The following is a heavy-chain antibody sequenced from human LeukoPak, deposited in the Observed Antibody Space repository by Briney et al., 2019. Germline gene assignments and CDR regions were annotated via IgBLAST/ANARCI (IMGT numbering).Heavy chain of an antibody. D-gene: IGHD6-13*01. V-gene: IGHV3-11*01. CDR3: ARRLAAAGEWRY. Sequence: GGSLRLSCAASGFTFSDDYMNWIRQAPGKGLEWVSYISSSGSTIFYADSVKGRFTISRDNAKNLLYLQMNSLRAEDTAVYYCARRLAAAGEWRYWGQGTLVTVSS. J-gene: IGHJ4*02. CDR1: GFTFSDDY. CDR2: ISSSGSTI.